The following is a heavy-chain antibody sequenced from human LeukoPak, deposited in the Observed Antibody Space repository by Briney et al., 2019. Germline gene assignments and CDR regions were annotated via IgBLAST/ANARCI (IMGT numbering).Heavy chain of an antibody. CDR3: ATYCGGDCYYDY. Sequence: GASVKVSCKASGYTFTSYYMHWVRQAPGQGLEWMGIINPSGGSTSYAQKFQGRVTMTTDTSTSTAYMELRSLRSDDTAVYYCATYCGGDCYYDYWGQGTLVTVSS. D-gene: IGHD2-21*02. CDR1: GYTFTSYY. CDR2: INPSGGST. V-gene: IGHV1-46*01. J-gene: IGHJ4*02.